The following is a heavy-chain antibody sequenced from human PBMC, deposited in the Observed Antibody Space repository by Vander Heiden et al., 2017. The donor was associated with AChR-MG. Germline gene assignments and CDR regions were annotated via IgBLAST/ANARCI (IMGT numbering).Heavy chain of an antibody. CDR2: ISDTSKYI. V-gene: IGHV3-21*01. CDR3: ASRLTMTATDWYFDL. D-gene: IGHD3-22*01. Sequence: EVPLVESGGGLVKPGGSLRLSCAASGFTFSTYSMNWVRQAPGKGLEWVSAISDTSKYIYYADSVKDRFTISRDNAKKSLYLQMNSLRAEDTAVYYCASRLTMTATDWYFDLWGRGTLVSVSS. CDR1: GFTFSTYS. J-gene: IGHJ2*01.